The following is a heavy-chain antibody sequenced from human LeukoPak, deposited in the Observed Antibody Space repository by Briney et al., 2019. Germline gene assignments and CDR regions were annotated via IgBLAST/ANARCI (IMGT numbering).Heavy chain of an antibody. J-gene: IGHJ6*03. CDR2: IYYSGST. CDR3: ARVGDAYGSGSYQSYYYYYMDV. V-gene: IGHV4-59*01. Sequence: PSETLSLTCTVSGGSISSYYWSWIRQPPGKGLEWIGYIYYSGSTNYNPSLKSRVTISVDTSKNQFSLKLSSVTAADTAVYYCARVGDAYGSGSYQSYYYYYMDVWGKGTTVTASS. D-gene: IGHD3-10*01. CDR1: GGSISSYY.